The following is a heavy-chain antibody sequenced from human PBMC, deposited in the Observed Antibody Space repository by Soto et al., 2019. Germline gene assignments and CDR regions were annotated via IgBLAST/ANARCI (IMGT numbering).Heavy chain of an antibody. D-gene: IGHD5-18*01. CDR2: IYFGGTI. J-gene: IGHJ4*01. V-gene: IGHV4-59*02. Sequence: SETLSLTCTVSGGSVSTYYWSWIRQPPGRGLEWIGYIYFGGTIVYNPSLKSRVTISLDPAKNQFSLTLSSVTAADTAVYYCARGSGYGFGLFDYWGQGTLVTVSS. CDR3: ARGSGYGFGLFDY. CDR1: GGSVSTYY.